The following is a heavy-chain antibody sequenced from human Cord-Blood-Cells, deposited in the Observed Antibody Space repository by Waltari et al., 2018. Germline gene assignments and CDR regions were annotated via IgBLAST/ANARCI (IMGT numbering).Heavy chain of an antibody. Sequence: QVQLVESGGGVVQPGRSLRLSCAASGFTLSSYGMHWVRQAPGKGLEWVAVISYDGSNKYYADSVKGRFTISRDNSKNTLYLQMNSLRAEDTAVYYCAKGWSTDYWGQGTLVTVSS. CDR1: GFTLSSYG. CDR3: AKGWSTDY. CDR2: ISYDGSNK. D-gene: IGHD6-13*01. J-gene: IGHJ4*02. V-gene: IGHV3-30*18.